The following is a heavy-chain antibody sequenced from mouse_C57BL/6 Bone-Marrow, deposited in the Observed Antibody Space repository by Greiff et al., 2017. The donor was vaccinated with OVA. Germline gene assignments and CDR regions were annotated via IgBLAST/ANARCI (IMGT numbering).Heavy chain of an antibody. CDR1: GYTFTSYW. Sequence: QVQLQQSGAELVMPGASVKLSCKASGYTFTSYWMHWVKQRPGQGLEWIGAIDPSDSYTNYNQKFKGKSTLTVDKSSSTAYMQLSSLTSEDSAVYYCARGGIYSNYPYHFDYWGQGTTLTVSS. D-gene: IGHD2-5*01. V-gene: IGHV1-69*01. CDR3: ARGGIYSNYPYHFDY. CDR2: IDPSDSYT. J-gene: IGHJ2*01.